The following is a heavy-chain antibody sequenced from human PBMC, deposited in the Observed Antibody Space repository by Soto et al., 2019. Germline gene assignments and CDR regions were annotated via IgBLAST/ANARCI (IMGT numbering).Heavy chain of an antibody. CDR2: IIPILGTA. V-gene: IGHV1-69*13. J-gene: IGHJ6*02. Sequence: SVKVSCKASGGTFSSYAISWVRQAPGQGLEWMGGIIPILGTANYAQKFQGRVTITADESTSTAYMELSSLRSEDTAVYYCARDYPADDIVVVPAAKPYYYYGMDVWGQGTTVTVSS. D-gene: IGHD2-2*01. CDR1: GGTFSSYA. CDR3: ARDYPADDIVVVPAAKPYYYYGMDV.